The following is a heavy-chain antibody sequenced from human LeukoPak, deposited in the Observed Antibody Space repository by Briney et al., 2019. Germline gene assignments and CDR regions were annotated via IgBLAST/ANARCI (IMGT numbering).Heavy chain of an antibody. CDR3: AKDPVAWELLLSGFDY. CDR1: GFTFSSYT. Sequence: PGGSLRLSCAASGFTFSSYTMNWVRQTPGKGLEWVSTITSHSDYIWYADSVGGRFTISRDNAKNSLYLQMNSLRAEDTAVYYCAKDPVAWELLLSGFDYWGQGTLVTVSS. CDR2: ITSHSDYI. V-gene: IGHV3-21*04. D-gene: IGHD1-26*01. J-gene: IGHJ4*02.